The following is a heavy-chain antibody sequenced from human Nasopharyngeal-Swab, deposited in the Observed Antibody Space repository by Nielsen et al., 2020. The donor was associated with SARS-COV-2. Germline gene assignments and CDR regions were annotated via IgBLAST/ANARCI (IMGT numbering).Heavy chain of an antibody. J-gene: IGHJ4*02. CDR1: GFTFSSYS. Sequence: GESLKISCAASGFTFSSYSMSWLRQAPGKGLEWVSTITGNGDTTYYADSVKGRFTISRDNSKNTLDLQMNSLRVDDTAVYYCARDKGSDDPIDYWGRGTLVTVSS. CDR2: ITGNGDTT. CDR3: ARDKGSDDPIDY. V-gene: IGHV3-23*01. D-gene: IGHD1-26*01.